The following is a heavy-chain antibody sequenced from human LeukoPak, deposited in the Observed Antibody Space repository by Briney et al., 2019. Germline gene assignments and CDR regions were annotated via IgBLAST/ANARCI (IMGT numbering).Heavy chain of an antibody. Sequence: GGSLRLSCAASVFTVSSNYMSWVRQAPGKGLEWVSVIYSGGSTYYADSVKGRFTISRDNSKNTLYLQMNSLRAEDTAVYYCASSRLLLRVFDYWGQGTLVTVSS. J-gene: IGHJ4*02. CDR3: ASSRLLLRVFDY. CDR1: VFTVSSNY. CDR2: IYSGGST. D-gene: IGHD3-22*01. V-gene: IGHV3-53*01.